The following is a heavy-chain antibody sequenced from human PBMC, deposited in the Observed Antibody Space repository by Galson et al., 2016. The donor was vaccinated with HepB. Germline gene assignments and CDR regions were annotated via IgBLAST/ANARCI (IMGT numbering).Heavy chain of an antibody. CDR2: IRGDGIVR. J-gene: IGHJ4*02. CDR3: SREMTGSYFD. V-gene: IGHV3-7*01. Sequence: SLRLSCAASGFTFNAHWMNWVRQAPGKGLEWVDNIRGDGIVRYYAESVRGRFTISRDNAKNSLYLQMNGVRVDETAVYYCSREMTGSYFDWGQGTLVTVSS. D-gene: IGHD3-10*01. CDR1: GFTFNAHW.